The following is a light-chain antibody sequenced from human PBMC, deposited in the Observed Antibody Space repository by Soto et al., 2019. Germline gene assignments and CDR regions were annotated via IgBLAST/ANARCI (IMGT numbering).Light chain of an antibody. V-gene: IGKV3-20*01. CDR3: QQFGDSPPAFT. Sequence: ESMLTQSPGTLSLSPGERATLSCRASQSVNSRYLTWYQQKPGQAPRLLIYGASIRATGVPDRFSGSGPGTDFTLTISRLEPEDFAVYYCQQFGDSPPAFTFGQGTKLEI. J-gene: IGKJ2*01. CDR2: GAS. CDR1: QSVNSRY.